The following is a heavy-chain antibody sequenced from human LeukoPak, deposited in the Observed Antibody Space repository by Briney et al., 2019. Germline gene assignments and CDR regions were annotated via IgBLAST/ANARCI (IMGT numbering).Heavy chain of an antibody. J-gene: IGHJ4*02. D-gene: IGHD5-18*01. CDR1: GFTFSSYA. Sequence: GGSLRLSCAASGFTFSSYAMSWVRRAPGKGLEWVSAISGSGGSTYYADSVKGRFTISRDNSKNTLYLQMNSLRAEDTAVYYCAKDKYSYGYDLGDYWGQGTLVTVSS. CDR2: ISGSGGST. V-gene: IGHV3-23*01. CDR3: AKDKYSYGYDLGDY.